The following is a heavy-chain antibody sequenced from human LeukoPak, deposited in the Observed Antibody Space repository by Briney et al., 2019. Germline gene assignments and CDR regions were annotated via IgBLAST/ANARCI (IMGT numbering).Heavy chain of an antibody. Sequence: GGSLRLSCAASGFTFSSYAMSWVRQAPGKGLEWVSSISDSGGRIYYAGSVKGRFTISRDNSKNTLFLQMNSLRAEDTAVYYCAKVGCSGGSCLHYYYYGMDVWGQGTTVTVSS. CDR1: GFTFSSYA. CDR3: AKVGCSGGSCLHYYYYGMDV. CDR2: ISDSGGRI. D-gene: IGHD2-15*01. V-gene: IGHV3-23*01. J-gene: IGHJ6*02.